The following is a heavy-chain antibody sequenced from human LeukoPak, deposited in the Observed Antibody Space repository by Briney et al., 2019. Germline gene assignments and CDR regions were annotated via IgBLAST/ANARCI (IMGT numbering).Heavy chain of an antibody. CDR3: ARLDSGYYDSSGYYGYY. Sequence: GESLKISCKGSGYSSITYWIGWVRQMPGKGLEWMGIIYPDDSDTRYSPSFQGQVTISADKSISTAYLQWSSLKASDTAMYYCARLDSGYYDSSGYYGYYWGQGTLVTVSS. CDR1: GYSSITYW. CDR2: IYPDDSDT. D-gene: IGHD3-22*01. V-gene: IGHV5-51*01. J-gene: IGHJ4*02.